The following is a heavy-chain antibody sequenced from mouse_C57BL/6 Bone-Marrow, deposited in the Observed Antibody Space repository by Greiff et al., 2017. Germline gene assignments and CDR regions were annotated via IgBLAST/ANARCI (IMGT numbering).Heavy chain of an antibody. V-gene: IGHV1-15*01. CDR2: IDPETGGT. CDR1: GYTFTDYE. Sequence: QVQLQQSGAELVRPGASVTLSCKASGYTFTDYEMHWVKQTPVHGLEWIGAIDPETGGTAYNQKFKGKAILTADKSSSTAYMELRSLTSEDSAVYYCTRRYYGSPSYWYVDVWGTGTTVTVSS. D-gene: IGHD1-1*01. J-gene: IGHJ1*03. CDR3: TRRYYGSPSYWYVDV.